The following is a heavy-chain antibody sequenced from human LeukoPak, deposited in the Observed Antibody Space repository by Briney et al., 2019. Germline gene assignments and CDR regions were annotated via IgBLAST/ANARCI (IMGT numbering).Heavy chain of an antibody. D-gene: IGHD3-22*01. CDR3: VRDSYSRDLDY. J-gene: IGHJ4*02. Sequence: GGSLRLSCAASAFTFSSYWMSWVRQAPGKGLEWVANIKEDGSEQYYVDSLKGRFTISRDNAKDSLYLQMNSLRAEDTAVYYCVRDSYSRDLDYWGQGTLVTVSS. V-gene: IGHV3-7*01. CDR1: AFTFSSYW. CDR2: IKEDGSEQ.